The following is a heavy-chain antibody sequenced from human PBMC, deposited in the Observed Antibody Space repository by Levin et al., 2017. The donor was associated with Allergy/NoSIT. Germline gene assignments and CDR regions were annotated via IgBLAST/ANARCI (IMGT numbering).Heavy chain of an antibody. CDR1: GFTFRNSG. CDR2: MSGVNDAT. CDR3: TKGVFDS. Sequence: LSLTCVASGFTFRNSGMNWVRRAPGKGLEWVSLMSGVNDATFYADSVKGRFTISRDNSRNILYLQMNSLRADDTAVYYCTKGVFDSWGQGTLVTVSA. V-gene: IGHV3-23*01. J-gene: IGHJ4*02.